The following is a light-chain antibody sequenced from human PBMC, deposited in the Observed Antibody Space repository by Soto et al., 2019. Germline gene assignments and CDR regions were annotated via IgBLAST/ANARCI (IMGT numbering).Light chain of an antibody. CDR1: SSDVGGYNY. V-gene: IGLV2-14*01. J-gene: IGLJ3*02. Sequence: QSALTQPASVSGSPGQSITISCTGTSSDVGGYNYVSWYQHHPGKAPKLMIYKVNNRPSGVSNRFSGSKSGNAASLTISGLQAEDEAYYYCSSYTSSTTGVVFGGGTKLTVL. CDR2: KVN. CDR3: SSYTSSTTGVV.